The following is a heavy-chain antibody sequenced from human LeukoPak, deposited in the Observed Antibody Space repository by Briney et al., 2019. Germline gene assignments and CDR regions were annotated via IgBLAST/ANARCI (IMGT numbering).Heavy chain of an antibody. J-gene: IGHJ4*02. D-gene: IGHD5-12*01. CDR2: IRYDGSNK. Sequence: GGSLRLSCAASGFTFSSYGMHWVRQAPGKGLEWVAFIRYDGSNKYYADSVKGRFTISRDNSKNTLYLQMNSLRAEGTAVYYCAKEPTFGFYVVPTDYFDYWGQGTLLTVSS. CDR3: AKEPTFGFYVVPTDYFDY. CDR1: GFTFSSYG. V-gene: IGHV3-30*02.